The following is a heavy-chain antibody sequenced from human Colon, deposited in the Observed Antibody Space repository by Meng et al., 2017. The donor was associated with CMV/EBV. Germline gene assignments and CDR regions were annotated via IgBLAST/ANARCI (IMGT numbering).Heavy chain of an antibody. CDR1: GFTFSTYS. CDR2: ISGDGATK. CDR3: AKCISSCQTRAFDM. J-gene: IGHJ3*02. D-gene: IGHD2-15*01. V-gene: IGHV3-23*01. Sequence: GESLKISCSTSGFTFSTYSMSWVRQAPGKGLEWVSAISGDGATKYYADSVKGRFTMSRDNSKNTLSLQMNSRRAEDTAVYYCAKCISSCQTRAFDMWGQGTMVTVSS.